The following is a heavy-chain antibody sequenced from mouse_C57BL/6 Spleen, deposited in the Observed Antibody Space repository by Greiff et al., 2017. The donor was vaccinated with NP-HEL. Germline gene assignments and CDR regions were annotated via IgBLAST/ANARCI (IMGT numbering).Heavy chain of an antibody. D-gene: IGHD1-3*01. J-gene: IGHJ2*01. CDR1: GFTFSDYG. V-gene: IGHV5-17*01. CDR3: ARAPNHYFDY. Sequence: EVMLVESGGGLVKPGGSLKLSCAASGFTFSDYGMHWVRQAPEKGLEWVAYISSGSSTIYYADTVKGRFTISRDNAKNTLFLQMTSLRSEDTAMYYCARAPNHYFDYWGQGTTLTVSS. CDR2: ISSGSSTI.